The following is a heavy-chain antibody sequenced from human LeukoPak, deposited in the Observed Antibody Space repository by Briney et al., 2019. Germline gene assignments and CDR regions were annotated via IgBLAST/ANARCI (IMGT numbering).Heavy chain of an antibody. CDR3: ARDRRRTTYFDY. Sequence: SETLSLTCTVYGASFSGHYWTWIRQPPGKGLEWIGEINHSGSTNYNPSLKSRVTISVDTSKNQFSLKLSSVTAADTAVYCCARDRRRTTYFDYWGQGTLVTVSS. D-gene: IGHD1-1*01. CDR2: INHSGST. J-gene: IGHJ4*02. CDR1: GASFSGHY. V-gene: IGHV4-34*01.